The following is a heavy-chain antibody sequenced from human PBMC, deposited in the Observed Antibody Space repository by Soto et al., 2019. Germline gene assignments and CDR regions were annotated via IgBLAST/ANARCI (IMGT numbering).Heavy chain of an antibody. V-gene: IGHV3-15*07. J-gene: IGHJ4*02. CDR3: WLLGGVSPT. D-gene: IGHD3-16*02. CDR1: GFIFSKAW. CDR2: IKTKTDGETT. Sequence: EMQLVESGGGLVKPGGSLRLSCAASGFIFSKAWMHWVRQPPGKGLEWVGRIKTKTDGETTQYAAPVKGRFTISREDSKNKLYLQMNSLKSEDTAVYYCWLLGGVSPTGGQGTLVTVSS.